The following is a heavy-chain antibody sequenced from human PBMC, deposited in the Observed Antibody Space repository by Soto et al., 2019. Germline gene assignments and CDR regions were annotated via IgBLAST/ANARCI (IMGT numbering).Heavy chain of an antibody. Sequence: ASADVSCKASGYTFTGYYMHWGRQGPGQGLEWMGWINPNSGGTNYAQKFHGRVTMTRDTSISTAYMELSRLRSDDTAVYYCARGYYDSSGYNPDYWGQGTLVTVSS. CDR1: GYTFTGYY. CDR3: ARGYYDSSGYNPDY. CDR2: INPNSGGT. J-gene: IGHJ4*02. V-gene: IGHV1-2*02. D-gene: IGHD3-22*01.